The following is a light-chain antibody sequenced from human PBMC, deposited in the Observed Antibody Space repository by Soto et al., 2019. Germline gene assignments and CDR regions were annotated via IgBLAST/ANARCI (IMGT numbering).Light chain of an antibody. Sequence: EIVLTQSPGTLSLSPGERATLSCRASQSVSTNYLAWYQRKPGQAPRLLIYGASSRATDIPNRFSGSGSGTDVSLTITRLKAEDFAVYYCQQYGSSPPTFGQGTKVEIK. CDR2: GAS. J-gene: IGKJ1*01. CDR3: QQYGSSPPT. V-gene: IGKV3-20*01. CDR1: QSVSTNY.